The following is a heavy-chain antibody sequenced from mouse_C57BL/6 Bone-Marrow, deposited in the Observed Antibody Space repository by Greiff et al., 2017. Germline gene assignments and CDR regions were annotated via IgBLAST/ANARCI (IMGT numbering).Heavy chain of an antibody. J-gene: IGHJ4*01. Sequence: EVKLVESGGGLVQPGGSMKLSCVASGFTFSNYWMNWVRQSPEKGLEWVAQIRLKSDNYATHYAESVKGRFTISRDDAKSSVYLQMNNLRAEDTGIYYCTGPLTTVVEGDYAMDYWGQGTSVTVSS. D-gene: IGHD1-1*01. CDR1: GFTFSNYW. CDR2: IRLKSDNYAT. V-gene: IGHV6-3*01. CDR3: TGPLTTVVEGDYAMDY.